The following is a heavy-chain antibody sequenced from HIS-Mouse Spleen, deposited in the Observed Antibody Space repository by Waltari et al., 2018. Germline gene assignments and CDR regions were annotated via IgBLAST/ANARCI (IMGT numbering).Heavy chain of an antibody. Sequence: QPQLQESGPGLVTPSETLSLTCTVSAGSISSSSYYWGWIRQPPGKGLEWIGSIYYSGSTYYNPSLKSRVTISVDTSKNQFSLKLSSVTAADTAVYYCAREIPYSSSWYDWYFDLWGRGTLVTVSS. D-gene: IGHD6-13*01. CDR1: AGSISSSSYY. V-gene: IGHV4-39*07. CDR2: IYYSGST. J-gene: IGHJ2*01. CDR3: AREIPYSSSWYDWYFDL.